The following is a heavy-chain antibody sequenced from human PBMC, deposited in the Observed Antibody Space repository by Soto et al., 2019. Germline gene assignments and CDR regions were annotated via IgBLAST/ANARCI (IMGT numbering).Heavy chain of an antibody. J-gene: IGHJ6*02. CDR1: GGTFSSYA. CDR2: IIPIFGTA. CDR3: ASGIAAAGISPLLYYYYGMDV. V-gene: IGHV1-69*13. Sequence: GASVKVSCKASGGTFSSYAISWVRQAPGQGLEWMGGIIPIFGTANYAQKFQGRVTITADESTSTAYMELSSLRSEDTAVYYCASGIAAAGISPLLYYYYGMDVWGQGTTVTVSS. D-gene: IGHD6-13*01.